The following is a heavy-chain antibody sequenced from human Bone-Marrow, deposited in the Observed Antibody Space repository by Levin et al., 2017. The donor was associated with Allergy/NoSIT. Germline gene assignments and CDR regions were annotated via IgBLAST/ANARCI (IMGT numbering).Heavy chain of an antibody. CDR1: GFTFDDYA. Sequence: SLKISCAASGFTFDDYAMHWVRQAPGKGLEWVSGISWNSGSIGYADSVKGRFTISRDNAKNSLYLQMNSLRAEDTALYYCAKEIVRHSYARFYFDYWGQGTLVTVSS. J-gene: IGHJ4*02. D-gene: IGHD5-18*01. V-gene: IGHV3-9*01. CDR3: AKEIVRHSYARFYFDY. CDR2: ISWNSGSI.